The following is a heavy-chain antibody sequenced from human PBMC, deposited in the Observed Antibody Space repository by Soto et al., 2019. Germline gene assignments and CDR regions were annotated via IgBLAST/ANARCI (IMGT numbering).Heavy chain of an antibody. CDR2: IWYDGSNK. J-gene: IGHJ4*02. CDR3: ARGRYYYDSSGPRFDY. Sequence: AGGSLRLSCAASGFTFSSYGMHWVRQAPGKGLEWVAVIWYDGSNKYYADSVKGRFTISRDNSKNTLYLQMNSLRAEDTAVYYCARGRYYYDSSGPRFDYWGQGTLVTVSS. CDR1: GFTFSSYG. V-gene: IGHV3-33*01. D-gene: IGHD3-22*01.